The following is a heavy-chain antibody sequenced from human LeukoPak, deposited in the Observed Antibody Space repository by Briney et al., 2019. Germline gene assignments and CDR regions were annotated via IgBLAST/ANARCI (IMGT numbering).Heavy chain of an antibody. CDR3: ARRSLTMVPDY. V-gene: IGHV4-34*01. D-gene: IGHD3-10*01. J-gene: IGHJ4*02. CDR1: GGSFSGYY. Sequence: SETLSLTCAVYGGSFSGYYWSWIRQPPGKGLEWIGEINHSGSTNYNPSLKSQVTISVDTSKNQFSLKLSSVTAADTAVYYCARRSLTMVPDYWGQGTLVTVSS. CDR2: INHSGST.